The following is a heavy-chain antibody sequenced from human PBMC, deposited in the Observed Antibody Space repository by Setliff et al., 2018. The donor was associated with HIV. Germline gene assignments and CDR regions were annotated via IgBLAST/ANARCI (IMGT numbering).Heavy chain of an antibody. J-gene: IGHJ4*02. CDR3: AKTSGVREYNSPFDS. CDR2: IYSDGSNT. D-gene: IGHD3-10*01. CDR1: GFTFSDYS. Sequence: PGGSLRLSCAASGFTFSDYSMTWVRQAPGKGLEWVSVIYSDGSNTYYADSVKGRFTISRDNSKSTLYLQMNSLRAEDTAIYYCAKTSGVREYNSPFDSWGQGTLVTVSS. V-gene: IGHV3-23*03.